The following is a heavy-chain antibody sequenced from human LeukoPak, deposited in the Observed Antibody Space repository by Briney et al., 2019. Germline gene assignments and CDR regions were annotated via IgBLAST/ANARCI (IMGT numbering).Heavy chain of an antibody. CDR3: ARRVESRREFDY. J-gene: IGHJ4*02. Sequence: PSETLSLTCAVYGESFSGYYWAWIRQTSGKGLEWIGEINHSGSSKYNPSLKTRVIISVDTSKNQFSLKLNSVTAADTAVYYCARRVESRREFDYWGQGTLVTVSS. CDR1: GESFSGYY. V-gene: IGHV4-34*01. CDR2: INHSGSS. D-gene: IGHD2-15*01.